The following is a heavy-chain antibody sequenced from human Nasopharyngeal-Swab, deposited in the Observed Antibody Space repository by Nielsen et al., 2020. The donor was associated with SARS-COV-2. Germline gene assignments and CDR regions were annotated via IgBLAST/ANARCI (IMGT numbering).Heavy chain of an antibody. CDR3: ARDPPVGATTVFDY. V-gene: IGHV3-48*04. Sequence: GGSLRLSCAASGFTFSSYSMNWVRQAPGKWLEWVSYISSSSSTIYYADSVKGRFTISRDNAKNSLYLQMNSLRAEDTAVYYCARDPPVGATTVFDYWGQGTLVTVSS. CDR2: ISSSSSTI. J-gene: IGHJ4*02. D-gene: IGHD1-26*01. CDR1: GFTFSSYS.